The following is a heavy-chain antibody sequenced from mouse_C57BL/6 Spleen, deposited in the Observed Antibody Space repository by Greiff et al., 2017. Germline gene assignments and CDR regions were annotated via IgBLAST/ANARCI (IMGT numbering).Heavy chain of an antibody. CDR1: GFTFSSYA. Sequence: EVKVVESGGGLVKPGGSLKLSCAASGFTFSSYAMSWVRQTPEKRLEWVATISDGGSYTYYPDNVKGRFTISRDNAKNNLYLQMSHLKSEDTAMYYCARGSYYGSSYVPYFDYWGQGTTLTVSS. V-gene: IGHV5-4*03. J-gene: IGHJ2*01. D-gene: IGHD1-1*01. CDR3: ARGSYYGSSYVPYFDY. CDR2: ISDGGSYT.